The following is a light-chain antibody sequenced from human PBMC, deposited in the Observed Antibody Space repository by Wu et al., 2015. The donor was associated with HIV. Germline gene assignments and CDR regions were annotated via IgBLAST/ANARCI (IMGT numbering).Light chain of an antibody. CDR3: QYYGTVLLT. V-gene: IGKV3-11*01. Sequence: EIVLTQSPATLSLSPGGRATVSCRASQSVDRYLAWYQLKPGQAPRLLIYDTSNRATGIPARFSGSGSGTDFTLTISSLEPEDFGIYYCQYYGTVLLTFGGGPKVEI. CDR1: QSVDRY. J-gene: IGKJ4*01. CDR2: DTS.